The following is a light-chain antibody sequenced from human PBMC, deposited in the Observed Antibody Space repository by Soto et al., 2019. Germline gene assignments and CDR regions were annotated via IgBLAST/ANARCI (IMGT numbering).Light chain of an antibody. CDR1: NIESKS. V-gene: IGLV3-21*02. CDR2: ADS. CDR3: QVWDSSSDHVV. J-gene: IGLJ2*01. Sequence: SYELTQPPSVSVAPGQTARVTCGGNNIESKSVHWYQQKPGQAPVLVVYADSDRPSGIPERFSGSNSENTATLTISRVEAGDEADYYCQVWDSSSDHVVFGGGTKVTVL.